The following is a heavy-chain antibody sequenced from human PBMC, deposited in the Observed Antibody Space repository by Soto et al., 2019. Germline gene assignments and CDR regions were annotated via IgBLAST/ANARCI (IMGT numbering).Heavy chain of an antibody. V-gene: IGHV4-39*01. D-gene: IGHD6-13*01. J-gene: IGHJ4*02. CDR2: IYYSGST. CDR3: ARHRYSSSLYYFDY. CDR1: GGSISSSSYY. Sequence: QLQLQESGPGLVKPSETLSLTCTVSGGSISSSSYYWGWIRQPPGKGLEWIGSIYYSGSTYYNPSLKSRVTISVDTSKSQSSLKLSSVTAADTAVYYGARHRYSSSLYYFDYWGQGTLVTVSS.